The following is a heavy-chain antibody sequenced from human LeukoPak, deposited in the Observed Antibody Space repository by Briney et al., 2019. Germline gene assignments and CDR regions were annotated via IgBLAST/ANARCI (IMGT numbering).Heavy chain of an antibody. D-gene: IGHD1-1*01. CDR1: GFTFQTYT. CDR3: AKGLERESRLDS. Sequence: PGGSLRLSCAASGFTFQTYTLYWVRQAPGKGLEWVSGIRQSDGRAYYADAVTGRFTISTDNSKNTLYLQMNSLRAEDTALYYCAKGLERESRLDSWGQGTLVTVSS. V-gene: IGHV3-23*01. CDR2: IRQSDGRA. J-gene: IGHJ4*02.